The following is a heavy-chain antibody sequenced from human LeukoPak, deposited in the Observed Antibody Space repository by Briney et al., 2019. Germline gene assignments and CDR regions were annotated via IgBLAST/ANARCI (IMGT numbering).Heavy chain of an antibody. CDR3: AKDLQLLPMAY. Sequence: QAGGSLRLSCAASGFTFSSYAMSWVRQAPGKGLEWVSGISGSGGSTFYAVSVKGRFTISRDNSKNTLYLQMNSLRAEDTAVYYCAKDLQLLPMAYWGQGTLVTVSS. V-gene: IGHV3-23*01. D-gene: IGHD2-2*01. CDR2: ISGSGGST. CDR1: GFTFSSYA. J-gene: IGHJ4*02.